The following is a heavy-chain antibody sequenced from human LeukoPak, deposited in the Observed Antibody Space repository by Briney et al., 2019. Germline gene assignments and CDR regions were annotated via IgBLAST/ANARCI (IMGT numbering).Heavy chain of an antibody. D-gene: IGHD1-1*01. V-gene: IGHV3-48*01. Sequence: GGSLRLSCVASGFTFSSYSMNWVRQAPGKGLEWISYISSSGSTVYYADSVKGRFNTSRDNAKNSLYLHLNSLRAEDTAVYHCARGTSDYWGQGTLVTVSS. CDR2: ISSSGSTV. CDR1: GFTFSSYS. J-gene: IGHJ4*02. CDR3: ARGTSDY.